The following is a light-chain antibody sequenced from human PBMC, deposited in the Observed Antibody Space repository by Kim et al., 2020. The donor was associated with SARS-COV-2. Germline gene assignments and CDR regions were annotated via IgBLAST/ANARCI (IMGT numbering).Light chain of an antibody. Sequence: QSALTPPPSVSGSLGQSVTISCTGTSGDVGGYNSVSWYQDHPGKAPKLLIYDVSKRPSGVPDRFSGSKSGNTASLTISGLQAEDESDYYCCSYAGTYTLVFGGGTKVTDL. J-gene: IGLJ2*01. CDR2: DVS. CDR3: CSYAGTYTLV. V-gene: IGLV2-11*01. CDR1: SGDVGGYNS.